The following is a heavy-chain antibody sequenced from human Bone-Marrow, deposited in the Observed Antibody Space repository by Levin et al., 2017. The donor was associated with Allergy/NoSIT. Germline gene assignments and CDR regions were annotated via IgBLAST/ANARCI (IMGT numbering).Heavy chain of an antibody. J-gene: IGHJ2*01. V-gene: IGHV3-64*02. CDR3: ARVGGPGHLDL. D-gene: IGHD3-16*01. Sequence: LSGGSLRLSCEASGFTFRDYSMHWARQAPGKGLEYVSAMDYREGETFYTDSVKGRFIISSDSSRTTLYLQMGSLRVEDTAVYYCARVGGPGHLDLWGPGTLVSVSS. CDR2: MDYREGET. CDR1: GFTFRDYS.